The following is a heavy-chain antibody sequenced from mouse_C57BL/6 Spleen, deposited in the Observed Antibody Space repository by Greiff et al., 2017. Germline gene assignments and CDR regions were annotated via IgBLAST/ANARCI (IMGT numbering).Heavy chain of an antibody. J-gene: IGHJ3*01. CDR2: INPYNGGT. D-gene: IGHD3-2*02. CDR1: GYTFTDYY. CDR3: AREGDLQLRLSWFAY. V-gene: IGHV1-19*01. Sequence: VQLQQSGPVLVKPGASVKMSCKASGYTFTDYYMNWVKQSHGKSLEWIGVINPYNGGTSYNQKFKGKATLTVDKSSSTAYMELNSLTSEDSAVYYCAREGDLQLRLSWFAYWGQGTLVTVSA.